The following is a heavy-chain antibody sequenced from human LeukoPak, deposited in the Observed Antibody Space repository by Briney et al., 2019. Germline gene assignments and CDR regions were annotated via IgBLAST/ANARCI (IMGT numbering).Heavy chain of an antibody. V-gene: IGHV4-34*01. CDR1: GGSFSGYY. D-gene: IGHD3-9*01. CDR2: INHSGST. Sequence: SETLSLTCAVYGGSFSGYYWSWIRQPPGKGLEWIGEINHSGSTNYNPSLKSRVTISVDTSKNQFSLKLSSVTAADTAVYYCARQGYDMSWFDPWGQGTLITVSS. J-gene: IGHJ5*02. CDR3: ARQGYDMSWFDP.